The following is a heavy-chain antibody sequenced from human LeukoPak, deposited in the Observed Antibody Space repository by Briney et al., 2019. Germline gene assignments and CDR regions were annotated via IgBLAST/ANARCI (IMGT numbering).Heavy chain of an antibody. D-gene: IGHD2-21*01. CDR2: IVVGSGNT. Sequence: SVKVSCKASGFTFTSSAMQWVRQARGQRLEWIGWIVVGSGNTNYAQKFQGRVTITTDESTSTAYMELSSLRSEDTAVYYCARDLSTYGPDYWGQGTLVTVSS. CDR1: GFTFTSSA. CDR3: ARDLSTYGPDY. J-gene: IGHJ4*02. V-gene: IGHV1-58*02.